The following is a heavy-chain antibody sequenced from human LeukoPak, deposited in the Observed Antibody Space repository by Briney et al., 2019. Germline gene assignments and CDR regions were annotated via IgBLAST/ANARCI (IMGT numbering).Heavy chain of an antibody. CDR3: MRGGGNSWFDY. Sequence: ASVKVSCKASGYTFTRHYFHWVRQAPGQGFEWMGWINPNSGDTNFAQKFQGRVTMTRATSISTVYMELTSLRSDDTALYDCMRGGGNSWFDYWGQGTLVSVSS. J-gene: IGHJ4*02. CDR1: GYTFTRHY. CDR2: INPNSGDT. V-gene: IGHV1-2*02. D-gene: IGHD6-13*01.